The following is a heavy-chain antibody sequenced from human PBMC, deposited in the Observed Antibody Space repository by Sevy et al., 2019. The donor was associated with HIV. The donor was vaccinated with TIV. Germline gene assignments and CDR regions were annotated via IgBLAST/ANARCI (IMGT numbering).Heavy chain of an antibody. Sequence: TLSLTCAVYGGSFSGDFWSWIRQPPGKGPEWIGEINHRGATSYNSLFKSRVSKSIDTSRKQFSLKLTSVTAADTAVYYCARAAIAAPGAPFDDWGQGTLVTVSS. D-gene: IGHD6-13*01. CDR3: ARAAIAAPGAPFDD. V-gene: IGHV4-34*01. CDR2: INHRGAT. CDR1: GGSFSGDF. J-gene: IGHJ4*02.